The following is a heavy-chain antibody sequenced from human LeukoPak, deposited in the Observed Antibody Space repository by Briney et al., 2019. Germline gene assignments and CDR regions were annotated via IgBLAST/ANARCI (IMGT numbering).Heavy chain of an antibody. CDR1: GFTFSSYW. J-gene: IGHJ4*02. V-gene: IGHV3-74*01. CDR2: INSDGSST. CDR3: ARGRRSGYQLDY. D-gene: IGHD3-3*01. Sequence: GGSLRLSCAASGFTFSSYWMHWVRQAPGKGLVWVSRINSDGSSTSHADSVKGRFTIYRDNAKNTLYLQMNSLRAEDTAVYYCARGRRSGYQLDYWGQGTLVTVSS.